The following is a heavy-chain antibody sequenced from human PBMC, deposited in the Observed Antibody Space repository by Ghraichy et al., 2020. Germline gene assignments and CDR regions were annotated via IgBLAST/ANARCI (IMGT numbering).Heavy chain of an antibody. Sequence: SETLSLTCTVSGGSISSDQWSWIRQPPGKGLEWIGYMYYSGRTNINPSLKSRVTISIDTSKNQFSLNLRSVTAADTAVYYCARKGGGGTSQNWFDPWGQGILVTVSS. CDR2: MYYSGRT. V-gene: IGHV4-59*01. CDR3: ARKGGGGTSQNWFDP. J-gene: IGHJ5*02. D-gene: IGHD1-1*01. CDR1: GGSISSDQ.